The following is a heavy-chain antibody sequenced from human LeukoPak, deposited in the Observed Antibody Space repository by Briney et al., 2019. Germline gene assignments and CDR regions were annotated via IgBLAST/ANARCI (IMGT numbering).Heavy chain of an antibody. CDR3: ARHTPYGDYEGY. Sequence: GESLRICCKGSGYSLTSYWISWVRQLPEKGMEWMGRIDPSDSYTNYSPSFQRHVTISADKSISTAYLQWSSLKASDTAMYYCARHTPYGDYEGYWGQRTLVTVSS. D-gene: IGHD4-17*01. V-gene: IGHV5-10-1*01. CDR2: IDPSDSYT. CDR1: GYSLTSYW. J-gene: IGHJ4*02.